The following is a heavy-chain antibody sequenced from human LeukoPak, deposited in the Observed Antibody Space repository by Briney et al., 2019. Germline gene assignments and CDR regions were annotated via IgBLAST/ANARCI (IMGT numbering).Heavy chain of an antibody. D-gene: IGHD2-2*01. Sequence: PSETLSLTCTVSGGSISSSSYSWGWIRQPPGKGLEWIGSIYYSGSTYYNPSLKSRVTISVDTSKNQLSLKLSSVTAADTAVYHCARRVVPAARPIYYYYGMDVWGQGTTVTVSS. CDR1: GGSISSSSYS. CDR3: ARRVVPAARPIYYYYGMDV. V-gene: IGHV4-39*01. CDR2: IYYSGST. J-gene: IGHJ6*02.